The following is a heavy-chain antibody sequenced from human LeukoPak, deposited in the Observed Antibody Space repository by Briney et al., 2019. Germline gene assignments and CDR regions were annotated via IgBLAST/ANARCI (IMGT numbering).Heavy chain of an antibody. J-gene: IGHJ4*02. CDR2: IYYSGST. V-gene: IGHV4-39*01. CDR3: ARHSYYYDSSGYYPLYFDY. D-gene: IGHD3-22*01. CDR1: GGSFSGYY. Sequence: SETLSLTCAVYGGSFSGYYWGWIRQPPGKGLEWIGSIYYSGSTYYNPSLKSRVTISVDTSKNQFSLKLSSVTAADTAVYYCARHSYYYDSSGYYPLYFDYWGQGTLVTVSS.